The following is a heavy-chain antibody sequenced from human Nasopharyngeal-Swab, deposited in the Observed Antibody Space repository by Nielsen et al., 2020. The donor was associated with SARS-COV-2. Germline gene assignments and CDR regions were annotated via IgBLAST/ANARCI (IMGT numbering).Heavy chain of an antibody. CDR2: IYSGGST. CDR3: ARDFLGVVGATGGIFDY. D-gene: IGHD1-26*01. Sequence: GGSLRLSCAASGFTFRNHGMHWVRQAPGKGLEWVSVIYSGGSTYYAVSVEGRFTISRDNSKNTLYLQMNSLRAEDTAVYYCARDFLGVVGATGGIFDYWGQGTLVTVSS. J-gene: IGHJ4*02. V-gene: IGHV3-NL1*01. CDR1: GFTFRNHG.